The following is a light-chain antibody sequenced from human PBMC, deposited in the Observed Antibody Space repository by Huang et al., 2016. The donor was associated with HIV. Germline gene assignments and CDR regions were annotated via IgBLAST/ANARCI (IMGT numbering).Light chain of an antibody. CDR2: KAY. V-gene: IGKV1-5*03. Sequence: DIQMTQSPSALSASVGDRVTIPGRASQSIGTWLAWYQQKHGKPPKLLIYKAYTLQGGVPSRFGGGGSGTEFTLTISSLQPDDFATYFCQQYNSYSGKFGQGTKVE. CDR1: QSIGTW. CDR3: QQYNSYSGK. J-gene: IGKJ1*01.